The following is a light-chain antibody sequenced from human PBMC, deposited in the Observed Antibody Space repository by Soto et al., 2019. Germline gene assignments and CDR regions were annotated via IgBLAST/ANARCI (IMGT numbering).Light chain of an antibody. V-gene: IGKV3-20*01. CDR1: QSVRSNY. Sequence: EIVLTQSPGTLSLSPGERATLSCRASQSVRSNYLAWYQRKPGQAPSLLIYGASTRATGLPDRFSGTGSGTDFTRTISSLEPEDCAVYYCQQYGGSPYTFGKGTKLEIK. CDR2: GAS. J-gene: IGKJ2*01. CDR3: QQYGGSPYT.